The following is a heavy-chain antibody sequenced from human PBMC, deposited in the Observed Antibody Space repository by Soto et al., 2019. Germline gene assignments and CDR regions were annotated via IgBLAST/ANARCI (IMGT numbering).Heavy chain of an antibody. CDR1: GYTFTNYG. Sequence: ASVKVSCKASGYTFTNYGISWIRQAPGQGLEWMGWLSVLNPNTHYAQKFQGRVTMTRDTSTTTAYLELRSLRSDDTAIYYCARERGKFSETYSYDRSGGFDSRGQGTLVTVSS. J-gene: IGHJ4*02. CDR3: ARERGKFSETYSYDRSGGFDS. D-gene: IGHD3-22*01. V-gene: IGHV1-18*01. CDR2: LSVLNPNT.